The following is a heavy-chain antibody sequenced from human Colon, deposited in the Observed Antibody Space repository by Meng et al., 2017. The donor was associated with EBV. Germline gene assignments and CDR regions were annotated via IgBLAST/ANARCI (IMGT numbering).Heavy chain of an antibody. J-gene: IGHJ5*02. CDR1: GRAFSGYY. D-gene: IGHD3-10*01. V-gene: IGHV4-34*01. CDR2: INQSGRT. CDR3: ARGDGSGSGNWFDP. Sequence: VEPRQWGEGLVGPSEAPSHPCACYGRAFSGYYWSWVRQPPGEGLEWIEEINQSGRTHYKPSLKSRLTISADTSKNQFSLKLSSVTAADTDVYYCARGDGSGSGNWFDPWGQGTLVTVSS.